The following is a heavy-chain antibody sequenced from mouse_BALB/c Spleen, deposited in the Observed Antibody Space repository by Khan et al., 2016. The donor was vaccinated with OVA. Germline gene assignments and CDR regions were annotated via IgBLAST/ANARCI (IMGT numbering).Heavy chain of an antibody. CDR3: ARERIKY. Sequence: VQLQQSGAELAKPGASVKMSCKASGYTFTSYWMHWIKQRPGQGLAWIGYINPTSGYTDYNQSFKDKATLTADTSSSTASMQLNSLTSEDSADYYCARERIKYWGQGTTLTVSS. CDR2: INPTSGYT. J-gene: IGHJ2*01. CDR1: GYTFTSYW. V-gene: IGHV1-7*01.